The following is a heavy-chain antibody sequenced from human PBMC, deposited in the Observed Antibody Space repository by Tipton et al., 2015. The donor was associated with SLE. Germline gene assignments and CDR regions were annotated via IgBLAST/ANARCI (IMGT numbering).Heavy chain of an antibody. Sequence: TLSLTCAVYGGSFSGYYWSWIRQPPGKGLEWIGEINHSGSTNYNPSPKSRVTISVDTSKNQFSLKLSSVTAADTAVYYCARRDTAMAPFGYWGQGTTVTVSS. CDR1: GGSFSGYY. D-gene: IGHD5-18*01. CDR3: ARRDTAMAPFGY. J-gene: IGHJ6*02. V-gene: IGHV4-34*01. CDR2: INHSGST.